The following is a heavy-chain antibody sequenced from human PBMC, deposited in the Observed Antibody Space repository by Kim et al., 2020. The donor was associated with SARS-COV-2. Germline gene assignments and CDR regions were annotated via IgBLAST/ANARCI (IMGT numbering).Heavy chain of an antibody. CDR2: IYYSGST. D-gene: IGHD4-17*01. Sequence: SETLSLTCTVSGGSISSSSYYWGWIRQPPGKGLEWIGSIYYSGSTYYNPSLKSRVTISVDTSKNQFSLKLSSVTAADTAVYYCARGFYGDSDYWGQGTLVTVSS. J-gene: IGHJ4*02. CDR3: ARGFYGDSDY. CDR1: GGSISSSSYY. V-gene: IGHV4-39*07.